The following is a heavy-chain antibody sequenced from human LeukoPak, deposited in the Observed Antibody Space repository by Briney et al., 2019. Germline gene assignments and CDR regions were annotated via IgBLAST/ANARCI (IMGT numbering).Heavy chain of an antibody. D-gene: IGHD3-22*01. Sequence: GGSLRLSCAASGFTFSSYAMIWVRQSPGKGLEWVSAISGSAVDTYYADSVTGRFTISRDNPKNTVYVQMNSLRAEDTAVYYCATGTYYYYDSSAPYGAFDIWGQGTMVTVSS. V-gene: IGHV3-23*01. CDR1: GFTFSSYA. CDR3: ATGTYYYYDSSAPYGAFDI. CDR2: ISGSAVDT. J-gene: IGHJ3*02.